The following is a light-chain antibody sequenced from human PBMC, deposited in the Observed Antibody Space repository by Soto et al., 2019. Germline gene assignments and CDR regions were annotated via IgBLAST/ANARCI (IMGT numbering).Light chain of an antibody. V-gene: IGLV2-23*02. J-gene: IGLJ1*01. Sequence: QSALTQPASVSGSPGQSITISCTGTSSDVGSYNLVSWYQQHPGKAPKLMIYEVSKRPSGVSNRFSGSKSGNTASLTISGLLAEEEADYYCCSYAGSSTYVFGTGTKLTVL. CDR1: SSDVGSYNL. CDR3: CSYAGSSTYV. CDR2: EVS.